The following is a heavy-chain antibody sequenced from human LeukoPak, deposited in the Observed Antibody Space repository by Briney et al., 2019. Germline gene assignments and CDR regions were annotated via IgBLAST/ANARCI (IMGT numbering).Heavy chain of an antibody. Sequence: SSETLSLTCAVSGGSISSGGYSWSWIRQPPGKGLEWIGFIYYSGSTHYNPSLKSRVTISVDTSKNQFSLKLSSVTAADTAVYYCARGLKGYSSGWYTGGGYFQHWGQGTLVTVSS. CDR3: ARGLKGYSSGWYTGGGYFQH. V-gene: IGHV4-30-2*01. D-gene: IGHD6-19*01. CDR2: IYYSGST. J-gene: IGHJ1*01. CDR1: GGSISSGGYS.